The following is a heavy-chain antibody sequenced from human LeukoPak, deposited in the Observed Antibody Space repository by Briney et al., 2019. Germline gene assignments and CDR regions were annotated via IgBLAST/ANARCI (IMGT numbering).Heavy chain of an antibody. J-gene: IGHJ4*02. CDR2: ISWNSGSI. CDR1: GFTFDDYA. Sequence: PGGSLRLSCAASGFTFDDYAMHWVRQAPGKGLEWVSGISWNSGSIGYADSVKGRFTISRDNSKNTLYLQMNSLRAEDTAVYYCAKPTYSSGWLFDYWGQGTLVTVSS. CDR3: AKPTYSSGWLFDY. V-gene: IGHV3-9*01. D-gene: IGHD6-19*01.